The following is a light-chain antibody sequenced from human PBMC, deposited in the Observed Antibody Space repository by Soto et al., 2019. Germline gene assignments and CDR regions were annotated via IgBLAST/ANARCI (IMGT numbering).Light chain of an antibody. V-gene: IGKV3-20*01. CDR1: QSVSSSF. CDR3: QQYGKSPLT. J-gene: IGKJ1*01. CDR2: GAS. Sequence: EVVLTQSPGTLSLSPGERAILSCRASQSVSSSFLAWYQQKPGQAPRLLIYGASSRATGIPDRFSGSGSGTDFALTINRLEPDDFAVYYCQQYGKSPLTFGQGTRVEIK.